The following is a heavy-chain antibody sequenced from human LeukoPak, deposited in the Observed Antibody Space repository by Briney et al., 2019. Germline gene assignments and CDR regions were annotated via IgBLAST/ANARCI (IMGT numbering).Heavy chain of an antibody. D-gene: IGHD4-11*01. V-gene: IGHV1-8*01. Sequence: GASVKVSCKASGYTFTSYDINWVRQATGQGLEWMGWMNPNSGNTGYAQKFQGRVTMTRDTSTSTVYMELSSLRSEDSAVYYCARRTTTYLDYWGQGTLVTVSS. CDR3: ARRTTTYLDY. CDR1: GYTFTSYD. J-gene: IGHJ4*02. CDR2: MNPNSGNT.